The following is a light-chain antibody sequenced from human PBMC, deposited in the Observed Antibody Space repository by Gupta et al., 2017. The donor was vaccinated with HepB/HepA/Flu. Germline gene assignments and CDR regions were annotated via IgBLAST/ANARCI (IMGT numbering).Light chain of an antibody. V-gene: IGKV1-39*01. CDR2: AAS. CDR3: QQSYSTPFT. Sequence: DIQMTQSPSSLSASVGDRVTITCRARQSISSFLDWYQQNPGKVPKLLIYAASSSQTGVPSRFSGSGSGTXFTLTVXMLPPEDFATYYCQQSYSTPFTFGXGTKLEIK. CDR1: QSISSF. J-gene: IGKJ2*01.